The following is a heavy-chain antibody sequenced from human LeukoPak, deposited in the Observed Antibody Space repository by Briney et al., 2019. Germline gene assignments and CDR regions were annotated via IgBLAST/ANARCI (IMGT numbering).Heavy chain of an antibody. Sequence: PSETLSLTCTVAGGSISSYYWSWIRQPPGKGLEWIGYIYYSGSTNYNPSLKSRVTISVDTSKNQFSLKLSSVTAADTAVYYCARGAPPEFWNDVGPFDYWGQGTLVTVSS. CDR2: IYYSGST. V-gene: IGHV4-59*01. D-gene: IGHD1-1*01. J-gene: IGHJ4*02. CDR1: GGSISSYY. CDR3: ARGAPPEFWNDVGPFDY.